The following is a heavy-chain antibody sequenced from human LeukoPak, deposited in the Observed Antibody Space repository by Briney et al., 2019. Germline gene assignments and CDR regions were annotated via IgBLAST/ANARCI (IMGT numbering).Heavy chain of an antibody. CDR2: IYYSGST. CDR1: GGSISSYY. D-gene: IGHD2-15*01. CDR3: ARGGYSNWFDP. V-gene: IGHV4-59*01. J-gene: IGHJ5*02. Sequence: SETLSLTCTVSGGSISSYYWSWIRQPPGKGLEWIGYIYYSGSTNYNPSLKSRVTISVDTSKNQFSLRLSSVTAADTAVYYCARGGYSNWFDPWGQGTLVTVSS.